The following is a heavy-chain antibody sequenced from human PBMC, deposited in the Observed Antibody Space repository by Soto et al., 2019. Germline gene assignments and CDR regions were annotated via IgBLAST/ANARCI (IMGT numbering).Heavy chain of an antibody. Sequence: ASVKVSCKASGYTFTSYCISWVLQAPGQGLEWMGWISAYNGNTNYAQKLQGRVTMTTDTSTSTAYMELRSLRSDDTAVYYCARRGDIVVVPAAPGENYYYYGMDVWGQGTTVTVSS. D-gene: IGHD2-2*01. CDR3: ARRGDIVVVPAAPGENYYYYGMDV. V-gene: IGHV1-18*04. CDR1: GYTFTSYC. CDR2: ISAYNGNT. J-gene: IGHJ6*02.